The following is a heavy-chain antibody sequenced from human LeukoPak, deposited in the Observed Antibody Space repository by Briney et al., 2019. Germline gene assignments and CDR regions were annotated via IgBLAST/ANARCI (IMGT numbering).Heavy chain of an antibody. CDR3: ARVGGGYSGYTSNWFDP. D-gene: IGHD5-12*01. Sequence: GASVKVSCKASGYTFTSYYMHWVRQAPGQGLEWMGIINPSGGSTSYAQKFQGRVTMTRDMSTTTDYMELSSLRSEDTAVYYCARVGGGYSGYTSNWFDPWGQGTLVTVSS. J-gene: IGHJ5*02. CDR1: GYTFTSYY. V-gene: IGHV1-46*01. CDR2: INPSGGST.